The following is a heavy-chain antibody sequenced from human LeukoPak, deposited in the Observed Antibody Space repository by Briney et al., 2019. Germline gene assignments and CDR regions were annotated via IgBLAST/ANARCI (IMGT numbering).Heavy chain of an antibody. V-gene: IGHV3-23*01. D-gene: IGHD6-19*01. J-gene: IGHJ4*02. Sequence: GGSLRLSCAASGITFSSHGMSWVRQAPGKGLEWVSAISGSGGSTYYADSVKGRFTISRDSFKNTLYLQINSLRVDDTAVYYCAREQWLIGYYFDYWGQGTLVTVS. CDR3: AREQWLIGYYFDY. CDR1: GITFSSHG. CDR2: ISGSGGST.